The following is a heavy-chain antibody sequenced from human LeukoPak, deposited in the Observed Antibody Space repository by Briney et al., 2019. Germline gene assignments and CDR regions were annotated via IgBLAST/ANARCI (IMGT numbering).Heavy chain of an antibody. V-gene: IGHV3-9*01. CDR1: GFTFDDYA. Sequence: QSGGSLRLSCAASGFTFDDYAMHWVRQAPGKGLEWVSGISWNSGSIGYADSVKGRFTISRDNAKNSLYLQMNSLRAEDTALYYCAKVLYSWGQGTMVTVSS. J-gene: IGHJ3*02. CDR3: AKVLYS. D-gene: IGHD2-15*01. CDR2: ISWNSGSI.